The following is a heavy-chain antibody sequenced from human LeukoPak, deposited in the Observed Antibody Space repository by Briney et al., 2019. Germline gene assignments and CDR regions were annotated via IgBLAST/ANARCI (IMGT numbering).Heavy chain of an antibody. V-gene: IGHV3-30*02. CDR1: GFTFSSFG. Sequence: GGSLRLSCAASGFTFSSFGMHWVRQAPGKGLEWVAFIRYDGSNKYNADSVKGRFTISRDNSKNTLYLQMNSLRAEDTAVYYCAKDHFGSSWPYYIDYWGQGTVVTVSS. J-gene: IGHJ4*02. CDR2: IRYDGSNK. CDR3: AKDHFGSSWPYYIDY. D-gene: IGHD6-13*01.